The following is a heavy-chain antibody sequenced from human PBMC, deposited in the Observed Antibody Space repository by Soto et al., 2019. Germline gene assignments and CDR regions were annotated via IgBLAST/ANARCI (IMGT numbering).Heavy chain of an antibody. V-gene: IGHV1-18*01. CDR2: MSTYNDNT. Sequence: QVPLVQSGAEVKKPGASVTVSCKASGYAFSRYGISWVRQAPGKGLEGMGWMSTYNDNTNSAQKFQGRVTMTRDTFTNTAYMDLRSLTYDDPAVYYCASEGYCSSGSCALYSHEYFGMDVWGQGPEVTVSS. D-gene: IGHD2-15*01. CDR3: ASEGYCSSGSCALYSHEYFGMDV. J-gene: IGHJ6*02. CDR1: GYAFSRYG.